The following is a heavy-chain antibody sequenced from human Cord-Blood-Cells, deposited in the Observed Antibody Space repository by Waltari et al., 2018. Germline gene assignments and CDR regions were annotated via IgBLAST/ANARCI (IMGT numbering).Heavy chain of an antibody. Sequence: QVQLQESGPGLVKPSETLSLTCTVSGGSISSYYWSWIRQPPGKGLEWIGYIYYSGSTNYNPPLKSRVTISVDTSKNQCSLKLSSVTAADTAVYYCARQRNGDYVCDYWGQGTLVTVSS. CDR1: GGSISSYY. V-gene: IGHV4-59*08. D-gene: IGHD4-17*01. J-gene: IGHJ4*02. CDR3: ARQRNGDYVCDY. CDR2: IYYSGST.